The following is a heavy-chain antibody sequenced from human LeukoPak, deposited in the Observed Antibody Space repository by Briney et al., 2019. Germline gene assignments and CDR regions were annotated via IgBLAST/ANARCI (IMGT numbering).Heavy chain of an antibody. J-gene: IGHJ6*03. Sequence: PGRSLRLSCAASGFTFSSYGMHWVRQAPGKGLEWVAVISYDGSNKYYADSVKGRFTISRDNSKNTLYLQMHSLRAEDTAVYYCARIGDYDFWSDYHFYYYYYMDAWGKGTTVTVSS. CDR2: ISYDGSNK. D-gene: IGHD3-3*01. CDR3: ARIGDYDFWSDYHFYYYYYMDA. V-gene: IGHV3-30*03. CDR1: GFTFSSYG.